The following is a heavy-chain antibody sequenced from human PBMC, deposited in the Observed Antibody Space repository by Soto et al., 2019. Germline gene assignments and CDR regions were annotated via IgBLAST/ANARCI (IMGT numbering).Heavy chain of an antibody. Sequence: PSETLSLTCTVSGGSISSGGYYWSWIRQHPGKGLEWIGYIYYSGSTYYNPSLKSRVTISVDTSKNQFSLKLSSVTAADTAVYYCARTNPFMNWFDPWGQGTLVTVSS. CDR2: IYYSGST. D-gene: IGHD2-8*01. V-gene: IGHV4-31*03. J-gene: IGHJ5*02. CDR1: GGSISSGGYY. CDR3: ARTNPFMNWFDP.